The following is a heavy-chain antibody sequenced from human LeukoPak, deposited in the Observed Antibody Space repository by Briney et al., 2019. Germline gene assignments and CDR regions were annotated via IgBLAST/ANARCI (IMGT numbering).Heavy chain of an antibody. CDR1: GFTLSIYS. CDR2: INSSSSYI. D-gene: IGHD3-9*01. CDR3: ARANDNYYYYYMDV. J-gene: IGHJ6*03. V-gene: IGHV3-21*01. Sequence: GGSLRLSCAASGFTLSIYSMNWVRQAPGKGLEWVSSINSSSSYIYDADSAKGRFTISRDTAKNSLYLQMNSLRAEDTAVYYCARANDNYYYYYMDVWGKGTTVTIS.